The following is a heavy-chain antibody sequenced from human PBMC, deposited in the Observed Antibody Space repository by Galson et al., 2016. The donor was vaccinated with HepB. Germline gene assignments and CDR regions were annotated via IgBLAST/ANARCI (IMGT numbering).Heavy chain of an antibody. CDR1: GFSFSNYA. Sequence: SLRLSCAAFGFSFSNYAMSWVRQAPGKGPEWVSVIYDGGETTFYADSVKGRFFISRDDSRNTLYLEMNSLRVEDTAIYYCVKDFRTGYDWHSYWGQGTLVTVSS. D-gene: IGHD5-12*01. CDR3: VKDFRTGYDWHSY. V-gene: IGHV3-23*03. CDR2: IYDGGETT. J-gene: IGHJ4*02.